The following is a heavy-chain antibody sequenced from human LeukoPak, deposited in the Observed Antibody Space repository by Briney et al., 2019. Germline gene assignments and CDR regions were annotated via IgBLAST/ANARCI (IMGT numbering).Heavy chain of an antibody. CDR3: ARPRTISSFDYFFDY. V-gene: IGHV3-21*01. J-gene: IGHJ4*02. Sequence: GGSLRLSCAASGLTFSTYTMNWVRQAPGKGLEWVSSITSSSSYIYHADSVKGRFTISRDNAKNSLYLQMNSLRAEDTAVYYCARPRTISSFDYFFDYWGQGILVTVSA. CDR2: ITSSSSYI. CDR1: GLTFSTYT. D-gene: IGHD4/OR15-4a*01.